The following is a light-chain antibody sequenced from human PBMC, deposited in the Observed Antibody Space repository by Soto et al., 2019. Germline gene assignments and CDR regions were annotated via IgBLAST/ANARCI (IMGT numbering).Light chain of an antibody. CDR1: SGHSSYA. CDR3: QTWGTGIQNVV. V-gene: IGLV4-69*01. Sequence: QPVLTQSPSASASLGASVKLTCTLSSGHSSYAIAWHQQQPEKGPRYLMKLNSYGSHSKGDGIPDRFSGSSSGAERYLTISSLQSEDEADYYCQTWGTGIQNVVFGGGTKVTVL. J-gene: IGLJ2*01. CDR2: LNSYGSH.